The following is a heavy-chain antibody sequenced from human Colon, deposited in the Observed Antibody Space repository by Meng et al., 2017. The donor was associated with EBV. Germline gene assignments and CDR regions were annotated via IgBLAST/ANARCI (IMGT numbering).Heavy chain of an antibody. CDR3: ASLYGDSSVWYLDL. D-gene: IGHD4-17*01. J-gene: IGHJ2*01. CDR1: GGSISSGNHY. V-gene: IGHV4-31*03. CDR2: IYYSGST. Sequence: QLRLQESGPVLVQPTQPLSLTCTASGGSISSGNHYWSWIRQHPGKGLEYIGYIYYSGSTYYNPSLKSRVIISVDTSKNQFSLRLNSVTAADTAVYYCASLYGDSSVWYLDLWGRGTLVTVSS.